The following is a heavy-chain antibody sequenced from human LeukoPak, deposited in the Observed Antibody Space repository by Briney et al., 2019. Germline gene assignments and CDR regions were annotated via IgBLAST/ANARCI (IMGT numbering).Heavy chain of an antibody. J-gene: IGHJ6*02. CDR2: VSTSPTTV. CDR1: GFTFSSYN. CDR3: ARDHLWGMDV. Sequence: PGGSLRLTCAASGFTFSSYNLNWVRQAPGKGLEWISYVSTSPTTVYYADSVKGRFTISRDNAKNSLFLQMNSLRDDDTAVYYCARDHLWGMDVWGQGTAVTVSS. V-gene: IGHV3-48*02. D-gene: IGHD2-21*01.